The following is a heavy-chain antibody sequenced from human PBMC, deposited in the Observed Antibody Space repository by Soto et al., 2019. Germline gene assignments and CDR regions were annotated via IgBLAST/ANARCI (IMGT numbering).Heavy chain of an antibody. CDR3: ARGLASGEL. CDR2: ISYDGSEK. V-gene: IGHV3-30*04. Sequence: QVQLVESGGGVVQPWRYLRLSCATSGFTFSTCSMHWVRQAPGKGLVWVAHISYDGSEKDYADSVKGRFTISRDNSDNTLFRQMNSLTSEDTGVYYCARGLASGELWGQGTLVTVPS. J-gene: IGHJ4*02. D-gene: IGHD2-15*01. CDR1: GFTFSTCS.